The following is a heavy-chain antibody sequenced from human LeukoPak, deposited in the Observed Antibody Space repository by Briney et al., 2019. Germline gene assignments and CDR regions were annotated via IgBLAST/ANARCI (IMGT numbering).Heavy chain of an antibody. J-gene: IGHJ3*02. V-gene: IGHV4-34*01. CDR3: ATIQRDHGFDI. CDR1: GGSFSGYY. CDR2: INHSGST. D-gene: IGHD6-25*01. Sequence: SETLSLTCAVYGGSFSGYYWSWIRQPPGKGLEWIGEINHSGSTNYNPSLKSRVTISVDTSKNQFSLKLSSVTAADTAVYYCATIQRDHGFDIWGQGTMVTVSS.